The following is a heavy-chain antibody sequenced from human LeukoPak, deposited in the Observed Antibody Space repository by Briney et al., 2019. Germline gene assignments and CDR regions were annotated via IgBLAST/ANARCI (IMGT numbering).Heavy chain of an antibody. CDR1: GGSISSGSYY. CDR2: IYTGGST. CDR3: ARDRAYYYDSSGYSYAFDI. Sequence: SETLSLTCTVSGGSISSGSYYWSWIRQPAGKGLEWIGRIYTGGSTNYNPSLKSRVTISVDTSKNQFSLKLSSVTAADTAVYYCARDRAYYYDSSGYSYAFDIWGQGTMVTVSS. J-gene: IGHJ3*02. V-gene: IGHV4-61*02. D-gene: IGHD3-22*01.